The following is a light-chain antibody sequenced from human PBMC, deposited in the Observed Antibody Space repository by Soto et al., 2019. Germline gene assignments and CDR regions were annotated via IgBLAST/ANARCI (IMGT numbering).Light chain of an antibody. CDR1: HIISSN. J-gene: IGKJ5*01. V-gene: IGKV3-20*01. Sequence: DIVMTQSPATLSVSPGERATLSCRASHIISSNLALYQQKPCQAPRLLMFRTSSRATGFPARFSGSGSGTDFTLTISRLAPEDFALYYCQQYGASPITFGQGTRLEIK. CDR3: QQYGASPIT. CDR2: RTS.